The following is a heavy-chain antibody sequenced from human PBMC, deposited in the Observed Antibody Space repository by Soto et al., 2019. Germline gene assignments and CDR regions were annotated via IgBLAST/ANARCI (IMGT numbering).Heavy chain of an antibody. V-gene: IGHV3-21*01. CDR3: ARDLIVVVPAAMPDAFDI. J-gene: IGHJ3*02. CDR1: GFTFSSYS. D-gene: IGHD2-2*01. Sequence: RVRAGGSLRLSCAASGFTFSSYSMNWVRQAPGKGLEWVSSISSSSSYIYNTDSVNGRFTISRDNAKNSLYLQMNSLRAEDTAVYYCARDLIVVVPAAMPDAFDIWGQGTMVTVSS. CDR2: ISSSSSYI.